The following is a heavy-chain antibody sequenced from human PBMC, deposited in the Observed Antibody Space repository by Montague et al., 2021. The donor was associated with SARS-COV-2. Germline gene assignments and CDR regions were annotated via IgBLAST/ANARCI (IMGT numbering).Heavy chain of an antibody. V-gene: IGHV3-23*01. CDR2: ITVSGAGT. CDR3: AKRGSYFFDY. Sequence: SLSYAASGFTFTRYGMAWVRQAPGKGLEWVSVITVSGAGTYYAESVEGRFTISRDHSRNTLFLQMNSLRAEDTAVYYCAKRGSYFFDYWGQGTLVTVSS. D-gene: IGHD1-26*01. CDR1: GFTFTRYG. J-gene: IGHJ4*02.